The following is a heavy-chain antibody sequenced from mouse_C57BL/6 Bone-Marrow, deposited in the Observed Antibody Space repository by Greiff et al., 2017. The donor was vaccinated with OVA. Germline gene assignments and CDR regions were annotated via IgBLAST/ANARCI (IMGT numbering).Heavy chain of an antibody. CDR2: INPGSGGT. CDR1: GYAFTSYL. V-gene: IGHV1-54*01. CDR3: ARGNSNPSSAKGY. Sequence: VQLQQSGAELVRPGTSVKVSCTASGYAFTSYLIAWVKQRPGQGLEWIGVINPGSGGTNYDDNLKGKATLTADKSTSTSYMQRSRLTSEDTADYCGARGNSNPSSAKGYWGQGTSVTVS. J-gene: IGHJ4*01. D-gene: IGHD2-5*01.